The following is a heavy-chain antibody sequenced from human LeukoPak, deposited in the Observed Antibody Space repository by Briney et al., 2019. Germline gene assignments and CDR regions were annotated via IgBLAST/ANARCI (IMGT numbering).Heavy chain of an antibody. CDR1: SGSISTSNYY. D-gene: IGHD3-9*01. Sequence: SETLSLTCTVSSGSISTSNYYWGWVRQPPGKALEWIGNIFYSGSTYYSPSLKSRVTISLDTSRNQFSLKLSSVTAADTAVYYCARDNYDILTGNFLGGFDYWGQGTLVTVSS. CDR3: ARDNYDILTGNFLGGFDY. V-gene: IGHV4-39*07. CDR2: IFYSGST. J-gene: IGHJ4*02.